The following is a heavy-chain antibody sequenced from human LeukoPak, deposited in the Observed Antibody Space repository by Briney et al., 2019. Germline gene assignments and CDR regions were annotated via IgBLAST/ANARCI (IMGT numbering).Heavy chain of an antibody. Sequence: GGSLRLSCAASGFTFSSYAMHWVRQAPGKGLEWVAVISYDGSNKYYADSVKGRFTISRDNSKNTLYLQMNSLRAEDTAVYYCAREDCSSTSCYAYYYHMDVWGKGTTVTVSS. V-gene: IGHV3-30-3*01. CDR1: GFTFSSYA. J-gene: IGHJ6*03. CDR3: AREDCSSTSCYAYYYHMDV. CDR2: ISYDGSNK. D-gene: IGHD2-2*01.